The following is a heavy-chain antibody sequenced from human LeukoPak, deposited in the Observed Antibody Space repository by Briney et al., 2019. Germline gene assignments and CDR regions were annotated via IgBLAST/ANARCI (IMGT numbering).Heavy chain of an antibody. CDR2: ISIDGSTT. D-gene: IGHD3-22*01. Sequence: PGGSLRLSCAASGFTFSNFWIHWVRQAPGKGLVCVSRISIDGSTTNYAGSVKGRFTISRDNAKNTVSLQMNGLRVEDTAVYYCARVRTTSYYDTTGYSFDHWGQGTLVTVSS. J-gene: IGHJ4*02. CDR1: GFTFSNFW. V-gene: IGHV3-74*01. CDR3: ARVRTTSYYDTTGYSFDH.